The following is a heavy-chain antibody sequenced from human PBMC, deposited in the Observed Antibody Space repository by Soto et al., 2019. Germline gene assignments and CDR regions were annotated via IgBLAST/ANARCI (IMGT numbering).Heavy chain of an antibody. CDR2: ISYDGSNK. J-gene: IGHJ6*02. V-gene: IGHV3-30-3*01. Sequence: PGGSLRLSCAASGFTFSSYAMHWVRQAPGKGLEWVAVISYDGSNKYYADSVKGRFTISRDNSKNTLYLQMNSLRAEDTAVYYCARDGNWNPNYYYGMDVWGQGTTVTVSS. D-gene: IGHD1-1*01. CDR3: ARDGNWNPNYYYGMDV. CDR1: GFTFSSYA.